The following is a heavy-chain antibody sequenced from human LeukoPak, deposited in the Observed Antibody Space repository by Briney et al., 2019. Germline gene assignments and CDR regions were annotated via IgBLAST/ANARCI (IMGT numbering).Heavy chain of an antibody. J-gene: IGHJ3*02. CDR2: IIPIFGTA. Sequence: SVKVSCKASGGTFSSYAISWVRQAPGQGLEWMGGIIPIFGTANYAQKFQGRVTITTDESTSTAYMELSSLRSEDTAVYYCASRTSRLGAFDIWGQGTMVTVSS. D-gene: IGHD2-2*01. CDR1: GGTFSSYA. V-gene: IGHV1-69*05. CDR3: ASRTSRLGAFDI.